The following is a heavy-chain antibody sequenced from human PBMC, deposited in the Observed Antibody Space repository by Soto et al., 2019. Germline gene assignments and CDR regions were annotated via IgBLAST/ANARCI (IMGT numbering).Heavy chain of an antibody. D-gene: IGHD7-27*01. CDR1: GYTFTGNY. V-gene: IGHV1-2*02. CDR2: INPNSGGT. J-gene: IGHJ3*02. Sequence: ASVKVSCKVSGYTFTGNYMHWVRQAPGQGLEWMGWINPNSGGTNYAQKFQGRVTVTRDTSISTAYMELSRLRSDDTAVYYCARDGDTSSPFDISGQGTTVTCSS. CDR3: ARDGDTSSPFDI.